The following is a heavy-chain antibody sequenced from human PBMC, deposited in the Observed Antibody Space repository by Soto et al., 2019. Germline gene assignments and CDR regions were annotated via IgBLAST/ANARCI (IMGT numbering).Heavy chain of an antibody. J-gene: IGHJ4*02. D-gene: IGHD4-17*01. CDR3: ASSTVTTKDY. CDR1: GFTFSSYA. V-gene: IGHV3-30-3*01. Sequence: QVQLVESGGGVVQPGRSLRLSCAASGFTFSSYAMHWVRQAPGKGLEWVAVISYDGSNKYYADSVKGRFTISRDNSKNTLYLQMNSLRAEDTAVYYCASSTVTTKDYWGQGTLVTVSS. CDR2: ISYDGSNK.